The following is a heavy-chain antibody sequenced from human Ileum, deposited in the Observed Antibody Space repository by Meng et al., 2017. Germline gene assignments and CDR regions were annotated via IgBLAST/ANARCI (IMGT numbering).Heavy chain of an antibody. Sequence: GPVLLHPSVTLSLPCAVFGGSLSSSTWLILVPPPPVHGLSWIGEIYHSGSTNYNPSLKSRVTISVDKSKNQFSLKLSSVTAADTAVYYCASLRYNWNYSADYWGQGTLVTVSS. V-gene: IGHV4-4*02. J-gene: IGHJ4*02. D-gene: IGHD1-7*01. CDR3: ASLRYNWNYSADY. CDR1: GGSLSSSTW. CDR2: IYHSGST.